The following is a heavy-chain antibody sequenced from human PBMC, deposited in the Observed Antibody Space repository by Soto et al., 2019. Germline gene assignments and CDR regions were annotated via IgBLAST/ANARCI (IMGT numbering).Heavy chain of an antibody. D-gene: IGHD1-26*01. Sequence: SETLSLTCTVSGGSISSYYWIWIRQPPGKGLEWIGYIYYSGSTNYNPSLKSRVTISVDTSKNQFSLKLSSVTAADTAVYYCARDSGSYVDYFDYWGQGTLVTVSS. CDR1: GGSISSYY. J-gene: IGHJ4*02. V-gene: IGHV4-59*01. CDR2: IYYSGST. CDR3: ARDSGSYVDYFDY.